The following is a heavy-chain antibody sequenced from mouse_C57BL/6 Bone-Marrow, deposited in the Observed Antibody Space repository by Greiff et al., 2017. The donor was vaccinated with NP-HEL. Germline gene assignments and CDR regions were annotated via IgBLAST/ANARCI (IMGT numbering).Heavy chain of an antibody. Sequence: QVQLQQPGAELVKPGASVKLSCKASGYTFTSYWMQWVKQRPGQGLEWIGEIDPSDSYTNYNQKFKGKATLTVDTSSSTAYMQLSSLTSEDSAVYYCARATVVVLYAMDYWGQGTSVTVSS. V-gene: IGHV1-50*01. CDR3: ARATVVVLYAMDY. D-gene: IGHD1-1*01. CDR1: GYTFTSYW. CDR2: IDPSDSYT. J-gene: IGHJ4*01.